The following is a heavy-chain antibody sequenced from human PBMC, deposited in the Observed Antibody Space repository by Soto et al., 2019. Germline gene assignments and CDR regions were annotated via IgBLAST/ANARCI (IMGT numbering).Heavy chain of an antibody. V-gene: IGHV5-51*01. J-gene: IGHJ6*02. D-gene: IGHD2-2*01. CDR1: GYSFTSYW. CDR2: IYPGDSDT. Sequence: GESLKISCKGSGYSFTSYWIGWVRQMPGKGLEWMGIIYPGDSDTRYSPSFQGQVTISADKSISTAYLQWSSLKASDAAMYYCARRGSRKLYGMDVWGQGTTVTVSS. CDR3: ARRGSRKLYGMDV.